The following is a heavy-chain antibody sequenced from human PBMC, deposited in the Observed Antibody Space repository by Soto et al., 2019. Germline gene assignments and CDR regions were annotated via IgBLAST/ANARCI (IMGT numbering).Heavy chain of an antibody. CDR1: GYTFTKYG. CDR2: ISAYNGNT. V-gene: IGHV1-18*01. D-gene: IGHD4-17*01. CDR3: ARDGIPHGAYTYLDY. J-gene: IGHJ4*02. Sequence: ASVKVSCKASGYTFTKYGINWVRQAPGQGLEWMGWISAYNGNTNYAQNLQGRVTMTTDTSTNTAYMDLRSLRSDDTAVYFCARDGIPHGAYTYLDYWGQGTLVTVSS.